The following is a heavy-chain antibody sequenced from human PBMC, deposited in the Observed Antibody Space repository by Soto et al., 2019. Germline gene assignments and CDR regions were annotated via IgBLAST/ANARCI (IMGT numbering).Heavy chain of an antibody. CDR3: AREGYSYGYYYYSYGMDV. Sequence: ASVKVSCKASGYTFTGYYMHWVRQAPGQGLEWMGWINPNSGGTNYAQKFQGRVTMTRDTSISTAYMELSRLRSDDTAVYYCAREGYSYGYYYYSYGMDVWCQGTTVTASS. V-gene: IGHV1-2*02. D-gene: IGHD5-18*01. CDR2: INPNSGGT. J-gene: IGHJ6*02. CDR1: GYTFTGYY.